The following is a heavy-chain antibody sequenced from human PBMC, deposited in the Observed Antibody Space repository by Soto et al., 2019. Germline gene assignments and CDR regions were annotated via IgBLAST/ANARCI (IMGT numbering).Heavy chain of an antibody. CDR3: VRAGVLYYGSTCGYYEY. D-gene: IGHD3-10*01. Sequence: GGSLRLSCEASGLTFNTNYMNWVRQAPGKGLEWVASINIANYIYYADSVKGRFTISKDNAKNSLSLQLNSLRAEDTAVYYCVRAGVLYYGSTCGYYEYWGQGTLVTVSS. CDR2: INIANYI. CDR1: GLTFNTNY. V-gene: IGHV3-21*01. J-gene: IGHJ4*02.